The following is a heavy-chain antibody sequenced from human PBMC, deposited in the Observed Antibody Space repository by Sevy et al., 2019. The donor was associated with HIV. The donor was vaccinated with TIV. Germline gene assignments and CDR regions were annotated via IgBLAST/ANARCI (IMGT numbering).Heavy chain of an antibody. J-gene: IGHJ6*02. V-gene: IGHV3-30*04. CDR3: AREGVLIGGVIVSYGMDV. Sequence: GGSLRLSCAASGFSFSRSPMHWVRQAPGKGLEWVAVMSYNGNKKYNGDSVKGRFTISRDDSKNKLYLQMNSLRAGDTAVYYCAREGVLIGGVIVSYGMDVWGQGTTVTVSS. CDR1: GFSFSRSP. D-gene: IGHD3-16*02. CDR2: MSYNGNKK.